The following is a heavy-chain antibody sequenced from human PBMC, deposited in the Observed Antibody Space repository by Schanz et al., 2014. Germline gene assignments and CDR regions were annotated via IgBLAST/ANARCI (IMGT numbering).Heavy chain of an antibody. CDR2: IFHSGST. V-gene: IGHV4-30-2*06. D-gene: IGHD1-26*01. Sequence: QVQLQESGSGLVTPSQTLSLTCAVAGGSMRRGAYSWNWIRQSPGKGLEWIGYIFHSGSTNYNPSLKSRVPMSVDTSKNQSSRRLSSVTAADTAVYYCARYTGAYFDYWGQGTLVTVSS. CDR3: ARYTGAYFDY. J-gene: IGHJ4*02. CDR1: GGSMRRGAYS.